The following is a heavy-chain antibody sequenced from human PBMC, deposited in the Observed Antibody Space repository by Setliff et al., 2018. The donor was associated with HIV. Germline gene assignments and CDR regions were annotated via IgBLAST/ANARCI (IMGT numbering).Heavy chain of an antibody. D-gene: IGHD3-16*02. Sequence: TQTLTCVVYGGSFSGYYLSWVRQPPGKGLEWIGEISHSGTTTYSPSLESRVTISVDTSKNQFSLKLSSVTAADTAVYYCARRESGSSYRFFNYWGLGSLVTVS. V-gene: IGHV4-34*01. CDR1: GGSFSGYY. CDR2: ISHSGTT. CDR3: ARRESGSSYRFFNY. J-gene: IGHJ4*02.